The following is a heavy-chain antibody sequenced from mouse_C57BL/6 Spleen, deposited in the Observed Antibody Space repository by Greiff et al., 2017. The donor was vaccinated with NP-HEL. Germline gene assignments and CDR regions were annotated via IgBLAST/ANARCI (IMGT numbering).Heavy chain of an antibody. CDR3: ARSSSSWYFDV. CDR1: GYSFTGYF. Sequence: EVQLQQSGPELVKPGDSVKISCKASGYSFTGYFMNWVMQSHGKSLEWIGRINPYNGDTFYNQKFKGKATLTVDKSSSTAHMELRSLTSEDSAVYYCARSSSSWYFDVWGTGTTVTVSS. D-gene: IGHD1-1*01. J-gene: IGHJ1*03. V-gene: IGHV1-20*01. CDR2: INPYNGDT.